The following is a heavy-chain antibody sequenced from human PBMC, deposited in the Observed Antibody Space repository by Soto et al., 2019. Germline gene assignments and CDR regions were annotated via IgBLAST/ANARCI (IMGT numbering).Heavy chain of an antibody. J-gene: IGHJ4*02. CDR2: ISYDGSNT. CDR1: GFTFSSYA. D-gene: IGHD2-15*01. Sequence: QVQLVESGGGVVQPGRSLRLSCAASGFTFSSYAMHWVRQAPGKGLEWVAVISYDGSNTYYADSVKGRFTISRDNSKNTLYLLMNSLRAEDTAVYYCARDHWSGGSCYSRGLVDYWGQGTLVTVSS. CDR3: ARDHWSGGSCYSRGLVDY. V-gene: IGHV3-30-3*01.